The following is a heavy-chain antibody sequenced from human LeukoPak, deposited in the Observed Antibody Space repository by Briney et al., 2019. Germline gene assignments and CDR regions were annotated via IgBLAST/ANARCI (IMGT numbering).Heavy chain of an antibody. CDR2: IGADGSTT. Sequence: GGSLRLSCAASGFTFSTYGMDWVRQAPGKGLEWVAVIGADGSTTYYAESVKGRFTISRDNSKSTLFLQMNSLGAEDTAVYYCARPRLFKGVFDDWGQGTMVTVSS. CDR1: GFTFSTYG. D-gene: IGHD2-8*01. CDR3: ARPRLFKGVFDD. V-gene: IGHV3-33*01. J-gene: IGHJ3*01.